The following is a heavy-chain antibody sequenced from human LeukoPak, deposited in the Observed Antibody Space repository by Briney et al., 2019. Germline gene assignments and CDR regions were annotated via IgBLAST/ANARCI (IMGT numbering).Heavy chain of an antibody. Sequence: SETLSLTCTVSGYSISSGYYWGWIRQPPGKGLEWIGSIYYTGNTYYNASLKSQVSISIDTSKNQFSLKLTSVTAADTAVYYCARQTGSGLFILPGGQGTLVTVSS. CDR1: GYSISSGYY. V-gene: IGHV4-38-2*02. CDR2: IYYTGNT. D-gene: IGHD3/OR15-3a*01. J-gene: IGHJ4*02. CDR3: ARQTGSGLFILP.